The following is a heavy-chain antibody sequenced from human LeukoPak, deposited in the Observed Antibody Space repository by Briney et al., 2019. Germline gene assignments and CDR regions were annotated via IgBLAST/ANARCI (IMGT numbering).Heavy chain of an antibody. J-gene: IGHJ3*02. CDR2: IYYSGST. D-gene: IGHD3-9*01. V-gene: IGHV4-31*03. CDR3: ARGGPNYDILSGAFDI. CDR1: GGSISSGGYY. Sequence: TLSLTCTVSGGSISSGGYYWSWIRQHPGKGLEWIGYIYYSGSTYYNPSLKSRVTIPVDTSKNQFSLKLSSVTAADTAVYYCARGGPNYDILSGAFDIWGQGTMVTVSS.